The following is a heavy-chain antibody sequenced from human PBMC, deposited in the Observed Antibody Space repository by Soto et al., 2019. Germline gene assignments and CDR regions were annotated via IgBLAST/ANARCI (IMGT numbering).Heavy chain of an antibody. CDR2: INPNSGGT. D-gene: IGHD5-12*01. Sequence: QVQLVQSGAEVKKPGASVKVSCKASGYTFTGYYMHWVRQAPGQGLEWMGWINPNSGGTKHAQKFQCRVTMTRDTSISTAYMELSRLRSDDTAVYYCARSKRWLQPYYFDYWGQGTLVTVSS. CDR1: GYTFTGYY. J-gene: IGHJ4*02. CDR3: ARSKRWLQPYYFDY. V-gene: IGHV1-2*02.